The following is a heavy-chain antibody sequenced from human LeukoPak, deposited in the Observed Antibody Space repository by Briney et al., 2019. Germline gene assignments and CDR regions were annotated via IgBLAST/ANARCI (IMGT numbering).Heavy chain of an antibody. Sequence: PGGSLTLSCAPAGLSFSIYAMSWVRHAPGKGLEWVSAISAGGSSTYSAHSVKGRFTIPRDNSKNTLYLRMNSLRAEDTAVYFCAKMRDFWSGYLGYFDLWGRGTLVTVSS. CDR3: AKMRDFWSGYLGYFDL. CDR2: ISAGGSST. CDR1: GLSFSIYA. J-gene: IGHJ2*01. D-gene: IGHD3-3*01. V-gene: IGHV3-23*01.